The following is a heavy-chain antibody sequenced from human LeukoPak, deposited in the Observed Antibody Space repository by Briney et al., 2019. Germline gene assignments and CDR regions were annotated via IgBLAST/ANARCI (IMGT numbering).Heavy chain of an antibody. CDR1: RFTFGDYA. V-gene: IGHV3-49*04. CDR2: IRSKAYGGTT. Sequence: GGSLRLSCTASRFTFGDYAMSWVRQAPGKGLEWVGFIRSKAYGGTTEYAASVKGRFTISRDDSKSIAYLQMNSLKTEDTAVYYCTRADDFWSGSSCYDYWGQGTLVTVSS. D-gene: IGHD3-3*01. CDR3: TRADDFWSGSSCYDY. J-gene: IGHJ4*02.